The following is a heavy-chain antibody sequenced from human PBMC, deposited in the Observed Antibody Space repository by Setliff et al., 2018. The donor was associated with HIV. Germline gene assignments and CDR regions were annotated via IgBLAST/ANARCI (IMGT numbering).Heavy chain of an antibody. CDR3: ASCHVAIGYDFNY. J-gene: IGHJ4*02. V-gene: IGHV4-39*01. Sequence: SETLSLTCSVSGASISSSGYYWGWVRQPPGKGLEWIGSVSYSGSTYYSPSLKSRVTIAVDTSKNRFSLNLKSMTAADTAVYYCASCHVAIGYDFNYWGQGVLVTVSS. CDR1: GASISSSGYY. D-gene: IGHD5-18*01. CDR2: VSYSGST.